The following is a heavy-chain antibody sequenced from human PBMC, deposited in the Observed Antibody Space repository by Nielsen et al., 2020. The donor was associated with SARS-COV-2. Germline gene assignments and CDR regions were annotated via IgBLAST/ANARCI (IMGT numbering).Heavy chain of an antibody. CDR3: AANVGAGYSLAY. CDR1: GFTFTSSA. Sequence: SVKVSCKASGFTFTSSAMQRVRQARGQRLEWIGWIVVGSGNTNYAQKFQERVTITRDMSTSTAYMELSSLRSEDTAVYYCAANVGAGYSLAYWGQGTLVTVSS. D-gene: IGHD5-18*01. V-gene: IGHV1-58*02. J-gene: IGHJ4*02. CDR2: IVVGSGNT.